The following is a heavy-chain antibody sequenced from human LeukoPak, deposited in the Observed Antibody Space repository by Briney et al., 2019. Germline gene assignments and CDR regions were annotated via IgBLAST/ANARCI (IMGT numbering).Heavy chain of an antibody. J-gene: IGHJ4*02. V-gene: IGHV3-30*02. Sequence: GGSLRLSCAASGFTFSSYGMHWVRQAPGKGLEWVSFIRYDGSNKYYADSVKGRFTISRDNSKNTLYLQMNSLRAEDTAVYYCAKDRRATQPQTPDYGGQGTLVTVSS. CDR1: GFTFSSYG. CDR2: IRYDGSNK. D-gene: IGHD1-26*01. CDR3: AKDRRATQPQTPDY.